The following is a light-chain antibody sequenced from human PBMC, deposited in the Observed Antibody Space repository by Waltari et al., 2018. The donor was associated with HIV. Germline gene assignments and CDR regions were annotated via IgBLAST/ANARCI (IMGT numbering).Light chain of an antibody. V-gene: IGKV4-1*01. Sequence: DIVMTQSPDSLAVSPGERATINCKSSQNVLSSSNNKNYLVWYQQKPGQPPKLLIYWASTRESGVPDRFSGSGSGTDFTLTITSLQAEDVAVYYCQQYYSTPRTFGQGTKVEIK. CDR3: QQYYSTPRT. CDR2: WAS. J-gene: IGKJ1*01. CDR1: QNVLSSSNNKNY.